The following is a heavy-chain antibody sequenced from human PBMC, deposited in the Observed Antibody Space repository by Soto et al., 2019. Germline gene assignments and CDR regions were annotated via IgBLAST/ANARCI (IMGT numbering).Heavy chain of an antibody. V-gene: IGHV1-46*01. CDR3: ARDPSRWLHFPY. CDR1: GYTFTSYY. J-gene: IGHJ4*02. D-gene: IGHD5-12*01. CDR2: INPSGGST. Sequence: RPSVKVSCKASGYTFTSYYMHWVRQAPGQGLEWMGIINPSGGSTSYAQKFQGRVTMTRDTSTSTVYMELSSLRSEDTAVYYCARDPSRWLHFPYGGQGTLVTAPQ.